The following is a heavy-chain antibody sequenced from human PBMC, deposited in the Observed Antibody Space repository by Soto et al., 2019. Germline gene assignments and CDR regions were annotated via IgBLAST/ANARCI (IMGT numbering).Heavy chain of an antibody. J-gene: IGHJ4*02. V-gene: IGHV4-59*08. CDR3: ARHGGGGSGWYDY. D-gene: IGHD6-19*01. CDR2: IYYTGST. CDR1: GGSITNYF. Sequence: QVQLQESGPGLVKPSETLSLTCTVSGGSITNYFWSWIRQPPGKGLEWIGYIYYTGSTNYNPSLKSRFTISVDTSKNQLSLKLSSVTAADTADYYCARHGGGGSGWYDYWGQGTPVAVSP.